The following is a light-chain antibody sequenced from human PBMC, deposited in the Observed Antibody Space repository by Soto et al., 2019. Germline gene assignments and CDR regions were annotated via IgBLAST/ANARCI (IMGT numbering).Light chain of an antibody. CDR3: QQYGSSPPYT. CDR1: QSVSNNY. V-gene: IGKV3-20*01. Sequence: EVVLTQSPGTLSLSPGERATLSCRASQSVSNNYLAWYQQKPGQSPKLLIFGSSDRATAIPDRFSGSGSGTDFTITISSLEPEDFAVYYCQQYGSSPPYTFGQGTKLEIK. J-gene: IGKJ2*01. CDR2: GSS.